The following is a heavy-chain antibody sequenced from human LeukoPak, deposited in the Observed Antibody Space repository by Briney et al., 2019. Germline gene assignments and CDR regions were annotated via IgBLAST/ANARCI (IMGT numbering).Heavy chain of an antibody. CDR3: ARQGYGSGSYYEFDYYYYMGV. Sequence: SETLSLTCAVSGGSISSSSYYWGWIRQPPGKGLEWIGSIYYSGSTYYNPSLKSRVTISVDTSKNQFSLKLSSVTAADTAVYYCARQGYGSGSYYEFDYYYYMGVWGKGTTVTISS. CDR1: GGSISSSSYY. D-gene: IGHD3-10*01. J-gene: IGHJ6*03. CDR2: IYYSGST. V-gene: IGHV4-39*01.